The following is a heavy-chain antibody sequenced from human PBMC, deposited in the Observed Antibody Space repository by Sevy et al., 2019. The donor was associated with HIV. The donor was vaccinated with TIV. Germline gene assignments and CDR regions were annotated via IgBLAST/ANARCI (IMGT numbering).Heavy chain of an antibody. CDR1: GGSISSYY. Sequence: SETLSLTCTVSGGSISSYYWSWIRQPPGKGLEWIGYIYYSGSTNYNPSLKSRVTISVDTSKNQFSLKLSSVTAADTAVYYCARGRRDYGGAFVIWGQGTMVTVSS. V-gene: IGHV4-59*01. J-gene: IGHJ3*02. CDR3: ARGRRDYGGAFVI. CDR2: IYYSGST. D-gene: IGHD4-17*01.